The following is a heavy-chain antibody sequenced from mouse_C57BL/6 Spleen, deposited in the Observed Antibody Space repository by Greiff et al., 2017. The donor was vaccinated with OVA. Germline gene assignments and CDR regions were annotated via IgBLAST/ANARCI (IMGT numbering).Heavy chain of an antibody. D-gene: IGHD2-3*01. Sequence: VQLQQSGAELVRPGASVKLSCKASGYTFTDYYINWVKQRPGQGLEWIARIYPGSGNTYYNEKFKGKATLTAEKSSSTAYMQLSSLTSEDSAVYFCARYDDYYAFAYWGQGTLVTVSS. J-gene: IGHJ3*01. CDR1: GYTFTDYY. CDR3: ARYDDYYAFAY. CDR2: IYPGSGNT. V-gene: IGHV1-76*01.